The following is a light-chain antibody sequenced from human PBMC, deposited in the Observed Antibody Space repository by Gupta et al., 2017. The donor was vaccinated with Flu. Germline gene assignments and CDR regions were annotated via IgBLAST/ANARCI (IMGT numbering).Light chain of an antibody. J-gene: IGKJ4*01. CDR1: SNY. CDR2: AAS. Sequence: SNYLNWYQKKPGKAPQLLIYAASSLACGVPTRFSGSGSGTDFTLIISSVKPEDVVIYYCQQNKQPLTFGQGTKMEIK. V-gene: IGKV1-39*01. CDR3: QQNKQPLT.